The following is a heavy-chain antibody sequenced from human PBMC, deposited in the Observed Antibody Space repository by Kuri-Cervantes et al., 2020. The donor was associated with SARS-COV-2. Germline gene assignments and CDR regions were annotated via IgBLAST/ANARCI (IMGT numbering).Heavy chain of an antibody. J-gene: IGHJ1*01. CDR3: ARGTQRLGPEYFQD. V-gene: IGHV1-69*13. Sequence: SVKVSCKASGGTFGNDAINWVRQAPGQGLEWMGGVVHLSGTPHYAQKFQGRVTITADDPTTIVYMEVSGLRPDDTAVYYCARGTQRLGPEYFQDWGQGKLVNVAS. CDR1: GGTFGNDA. CDR2: VVHLSGTP. D-gene: IGHD6-25*01.